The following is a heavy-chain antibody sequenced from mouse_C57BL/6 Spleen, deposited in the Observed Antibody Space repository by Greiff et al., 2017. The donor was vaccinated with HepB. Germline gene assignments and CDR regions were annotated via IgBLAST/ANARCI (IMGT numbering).Heavy chain of an antibody. D-gene: IGHD3-1*01. CDR3: ARSGRGYFDV. CDR2: IYPGSGST. J-gene: IGHJ1*03. Sequence: QVQLQQSGAELVKPGASVKMSCKASGYTFTSYWITWVKQRPGQGLEWIGDIYPGSGSTNYNEKFKSKATLTVDTSSSTAYMQLSSLTSEDSAVYYCARSGRGYFDVWGTGTTVTVSS. CDR1: GYTFTSYW. V-gene: IGHV1-55*01.